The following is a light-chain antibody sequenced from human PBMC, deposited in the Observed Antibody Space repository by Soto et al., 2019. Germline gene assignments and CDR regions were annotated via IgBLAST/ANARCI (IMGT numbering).Light chain of an antibody. CDR3: QQYNNWPPTWT. Sequence: IVMTQSHGTMSFSPLERPNLYCSDSQSVSTSYLAWYQQKPGQAPRLLIYGASTRATGIPARFSGSGSGTEFTLTISSLQSEDFAVYYCQQYNNWPPTWTFGQGTKVDIK. J-gene: IGKJ1*01. CDR2: GAS. CDR1: QSVSTSY. V-gene: IGKV3-15*01.